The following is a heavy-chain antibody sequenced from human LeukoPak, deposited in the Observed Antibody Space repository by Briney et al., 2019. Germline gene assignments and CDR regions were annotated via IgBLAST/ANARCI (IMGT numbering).Heavy chain of an antibody. Sequence: GESLKISCKDSGYSFNSFWIGWVRQMPGKGLEWMGIIYPGDSDTRYSPSFQGQVAISADKSISTAYLQWSSLKASDSAMYYCARLRTYGDYALNYWGQGTLVTVSS. CDR3: ARLRTYGDYALNY. CDR1: GYSFNSFW. D-gene: IGHD4-17*01. J-gene: IGHJ4*02. CDR2: IYPGDSDT. V-gene: IGHV5-51*01.